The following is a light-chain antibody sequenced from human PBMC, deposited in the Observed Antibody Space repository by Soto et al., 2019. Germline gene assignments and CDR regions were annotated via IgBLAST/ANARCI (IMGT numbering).Light chain of an antibody. J-gene: IGLJ2*01. CDR2: DVS. V-gene: IGLV2-14*01. Sequence: QSALTQPASVSGSPGQSITISCTGTSSDVGGYNCVSWYPQHPGKAPKLMIYDVSNRPSGVSNRFSGSKSGNTASLTISGLQVEDEGDYYCSSYTSISTLVVFGGGTKLTVL. CDR1: SSDVGGYNC. CDR3: SSYTSISTLVV.